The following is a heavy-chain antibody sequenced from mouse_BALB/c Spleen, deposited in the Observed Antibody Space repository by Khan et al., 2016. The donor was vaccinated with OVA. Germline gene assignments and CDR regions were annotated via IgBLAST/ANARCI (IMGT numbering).Heavy chain of an antibody. CDR2: INPSNGDT. Sequence: QVQLKESGAEPVKPGASVRLSCKASGYTFTSYYLYWVKQRPGQGLEWIGDINPSNGDTNFNEKFKSKATLTVDKSSSTAYIHLNSLTSEDSAVYYCTRSGYGSFAYWGQGTLVTVSA. V-gene: IGHV1-53*01. J-gene: IGHJ3*01. CDR1: GYTFTSYY. CDR3: TRSGYGSFAY. D-gene: IGHD2-2*01.